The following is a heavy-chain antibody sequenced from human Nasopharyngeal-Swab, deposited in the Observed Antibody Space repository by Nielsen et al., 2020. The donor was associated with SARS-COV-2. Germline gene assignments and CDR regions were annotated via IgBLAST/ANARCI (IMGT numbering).Heavy chain of an antibody. J-gene: IGHJ4*02. Sequence: GGSLRLSCAASGSTFSSYAMSWVRQAPGKGLEWVSAISGSGGSTYYADSVKGRFTISRDNSKNTLYLQMNSLRAEDTAVYYCAKVKRPIVVVPAATDYWGQGTLVTVSS. CDR1: GSTFSSYA. CDR3: AKVKRPIVVVPAATDY. CDR2: ISGSGGST. V-gene: IGHV3-23*01. D-gene: IGHD2-2*01.